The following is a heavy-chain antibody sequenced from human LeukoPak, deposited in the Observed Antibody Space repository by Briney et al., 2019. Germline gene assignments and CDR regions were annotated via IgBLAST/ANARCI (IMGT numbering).Heavy chain of an antibody. V-gene: IGHV3-74*01. J-gene: IGHJ4*02. CDR1: GFTFSSYW. CDR2: INSDGSST. CDR3: ARVPLYSSSWNLGY. Sequence: GGSLRLSCAASGFTFSSYWMHWVRHAPGKGLVWVSRINSDGSSTSYADSVKGRFTISRDNAKNTLYLQMNSLRAEDTAVYYCARVPLYSSSWNLGYWGQGTLVTVSS. D-gene: IGHD6-13*01.